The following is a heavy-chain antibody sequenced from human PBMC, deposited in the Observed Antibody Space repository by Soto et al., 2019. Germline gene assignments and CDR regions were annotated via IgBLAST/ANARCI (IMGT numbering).Heavy chain of an antibody. CDR3: VIVVVVAAYDAFDI. CDR2: INPSGGST. D-gene: IGHD2-15*01. V-gene: IGHV1-46*03. J-gene: IGHJ3*02. CDR1: GYTFTSYY. Sequence: ASVKVSCKASGYTFTSYYMHWVRQAPGQGLEWMGIINPSGGSTSYAQKFQGRVTMTRDTSTSTVYMELSSLRSEDTAVYYCVIVVVVAAYDAFDIWGQGTMLTVSS.